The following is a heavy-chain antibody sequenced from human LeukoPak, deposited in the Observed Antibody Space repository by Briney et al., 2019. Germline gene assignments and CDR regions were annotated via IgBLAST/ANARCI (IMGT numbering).Heavy chain of an antibody. Sequence: ASVKVSCKASGYTFTSYYMHWVRQAPGQGLEWMGIINPSGGSTSYAQKFQGRVTMTRDTSISTAYMELSRLRSDDTAVYYCARDHESSDLDCWGQGTLVTVSS. CDR2: INPSGGST. CDR3: ARDHESSDLDC. V-gene: IGHV1-46*01. CDR1: GYTFTSYY. D-gene: IGHD6-25*01. J-gene: IGHJ4*02.